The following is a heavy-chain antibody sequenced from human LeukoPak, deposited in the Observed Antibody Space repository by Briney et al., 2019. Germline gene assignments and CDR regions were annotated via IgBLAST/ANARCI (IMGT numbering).Heavy chain of an antibody. Sequence: QSGGSLRLSCAASGFTVSDNYMSWVRQAPGKGLEWVSIIYSGGSTYYADSVKGRFTISRDNSKNTLYLQMNSLRAEDTAVYYCARGAGIPTYAFDIWGQGTMVTVSS. D-gene: IGHD6-19*01. V-gene: IGHV3-66*01. CDR1: GFTVSDNY. J-gene: IGHJ3*02. CDR3: ARGAGIPTYAFDI. CDR2: IYSGGST.